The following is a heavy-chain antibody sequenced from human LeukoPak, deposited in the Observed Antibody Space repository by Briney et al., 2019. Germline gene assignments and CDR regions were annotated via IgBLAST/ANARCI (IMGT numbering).Heavy chain of an antibody. D-gene: IGHD2-2*01. CDR2: ISGSGGST. CDR1: GFSFSSYA. CDR3: AKGRPTTLGYCGRSICADWYFDL. J-gene: IGHJ2*01. Sequence: PGGSLRLSCAASGFSFSSYAMSWVRQAPGKGLEWVPAISGSGGSTYYADSVEGRFTISRDNSKNTLYLQMNSLRAEDTAVYYCAKGRPTTLGYCGRSICADWYFDLWGRGTLLSVSS. V-gene: IGHV3-23*01.